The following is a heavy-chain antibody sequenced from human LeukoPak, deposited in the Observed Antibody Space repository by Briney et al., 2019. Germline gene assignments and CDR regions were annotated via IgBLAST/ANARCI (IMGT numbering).Heavy chain of an antibody. J-gene: IGHJ3*02. CDR1: GGSISSGGYY. CDR3: ARLPGDIVVVPAAIYAFDI. D-gene: IGHD2-2*02. Sequence: KASQTLSLTCTVSGGSISSGGYYWSWIRQPPGKGLEWIGYIYQSGSTYYNPSLKSRVTISVDRSKNQFSLKLSSVTAADTAVYYCARLPGDIVVVPAAIYAFDIWGQGTMVTVSS. V-gene: IGHV4-30-2*01. CDR2: IYQSGST.